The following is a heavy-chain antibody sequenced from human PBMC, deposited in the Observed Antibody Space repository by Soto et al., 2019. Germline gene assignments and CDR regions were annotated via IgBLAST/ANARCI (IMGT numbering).Heavy chain of an antibody. J-gene: IGHJ3*02. Sequence: VQLVQSEADVEKPGASVTVSCKTSGYTFTANYIHWVRQAPGQGLEWMGWINTNNGGTHFAQKFQDWVVLTRFKSISTAYMELTRLKSDDTAIYYCARGSFVGANGGADAFDSWGQGTMVSVSS. CDR2: INTNNGGT. V-gene: IGHV1-2*04. CDR1: GYTFTANY. D-gene: IGHD1-26*01. CDR3: ARGSFVGANGGADAFDS.